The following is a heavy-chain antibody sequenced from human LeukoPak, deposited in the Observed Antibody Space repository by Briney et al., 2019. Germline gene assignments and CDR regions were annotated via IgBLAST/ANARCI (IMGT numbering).Heavy chain of an antibody. V-gene: IGHV4-59*08. CDR3: ARTGRAITIFGVPSTDV. CDR2: IHYSGGIT. J-gene: IGHJ6*04. CDR1: GGSVSGDY. D-gene: IGHD3-3*01. Sequence: PSETLSLTCTVSGGSVSGDYWNWIRQPPGKGLEWIGYIHYSGGITYYNPSLKSRVTISVDTSKNQFSLKLSSVTAADTAVYYCARTGRAITIFGVPSTDVWGKGTTVTVSS.